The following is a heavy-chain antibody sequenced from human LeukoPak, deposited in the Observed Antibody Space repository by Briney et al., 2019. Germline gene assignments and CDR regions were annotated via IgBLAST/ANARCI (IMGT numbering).Heavy chain of an antibody. D-gene: IGHD1-14*01. V-gene: IGHV3-30*18. J-gene: IGHJ5*02. CDR2: VSFDGSDE. CDR1: GFNFTNYG. Sequence: GGSLRLSCAASGFNFTNYGMHWVRQAPGKGLEWAAVVSFDGSDEHYVDSVRGRFTISRDNSKNTLYLQMNSLRAEDTAVYYCAKGPRDITRGPLDPWGQGILVTVSS. CDR3: AKGPRDITRGPLDP.